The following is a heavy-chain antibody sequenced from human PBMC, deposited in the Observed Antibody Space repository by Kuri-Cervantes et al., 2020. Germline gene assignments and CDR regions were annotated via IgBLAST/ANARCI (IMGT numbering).Heavy chain of an antibody. CDR1: GFTFSDYY. CDR2: IKQDGTEK. V-gene: IGHV3-7*01. Sequence: GESLKISCAASGFTFSDYYMGWIRQAPGKGLEWVANIKQDGTEKYYVDSVKGRFTISRDNAKSSLYLQMNSLRAEDTAVYYCTRGWSCSSPSCSGRKYWGQGTLVTVSS. D-gene: IGHD2-2*01. CDR3: TRGWSCSSPSCSGRKY. J-gene: IGHJ4*02.